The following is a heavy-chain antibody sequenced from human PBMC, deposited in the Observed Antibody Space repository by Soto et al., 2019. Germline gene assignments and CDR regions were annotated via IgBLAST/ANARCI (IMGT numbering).Heavy chain of an antibody. J-gene: IGHJ1*01. CDR1: GYTFTSYG. Sequence: QVQLVQSGAEVKKPGASVKVSCKASGYTFTSYGISWVRQAPGQGLEWMGWISAYNGNTNYAQKHQGRVTMTAATSTSTAYMELRSLRSDDTAVDYCARSGPDYGDYEGYFQHWGQGTLVTVSS. V-gene: IGHV1-18*01. D-gene: IGHD4-17*01. CDR2: ISAYNGNT. CDR3: ARSGPDYGDYEGYFQH.